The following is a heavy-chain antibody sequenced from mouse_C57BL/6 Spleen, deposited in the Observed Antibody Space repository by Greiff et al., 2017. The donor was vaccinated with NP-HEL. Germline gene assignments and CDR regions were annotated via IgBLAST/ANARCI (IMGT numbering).Heavy chain of an antibody. D-gene: IGHD2-5*01. CDR1: GYTFTSYW. V-gene: IGHV1-55*01. Sequence: QVQLQQPGAELVMPGASVKMSCKASGYTFTSYWITWVKQRPGQGLEWIGDIYPGSGSTNYNEKFKSKATLTVDTSSSTAYMQLSSLTSEDSAVYYCARPYYSNSYFDYWGQGTTLTVSS. J-gene: IGHJ2*01. CDR3: ARPYYSNSYFDY. CDR2: IYPGSGST.